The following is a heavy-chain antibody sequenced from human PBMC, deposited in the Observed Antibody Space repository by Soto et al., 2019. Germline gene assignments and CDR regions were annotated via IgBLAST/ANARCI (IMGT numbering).Heavy chain of an antibody. D-gene: IGHD2-8*01. V-gene: IGHV3-23*01. J-gene: IGHJ4*01. CDR2: ISGNSGKT. CDR3: AKLGFVLMELYYFHQ. CDR1: GFTFSSYA. Sequence: PAGSLRLSCTASGFTFSSYAMSWVRQAPGKELEWVSTISGNSGKTNYAESVKGRFSIPRDNSKNTVHLQLDSLRAEDTAVYFCAKLGFVLMELYYFHQWGHGTLVTVSS.